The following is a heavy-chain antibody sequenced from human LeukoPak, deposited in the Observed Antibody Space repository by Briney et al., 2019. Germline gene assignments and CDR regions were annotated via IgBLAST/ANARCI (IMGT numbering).Heavy chain of an antibody. CDR1: GGSFSGYY. J-gene: IGHJ4*02. V-gene: IGHV4-34*01. CDR2: INHSGRT. CDR3: ARQVPAAVNYYFDY. D-gene: IGHD2-2*01. Sequence: SETLSLTCAVYGGSFSGYYWSWIRQPPGKGLEWIGEINHSGRTNYNPSLKSRVTISVDTSKNQFSLKLSSVTAADTAVYYCARQVPAAVNYYFDYWGQGTLVTVSS.